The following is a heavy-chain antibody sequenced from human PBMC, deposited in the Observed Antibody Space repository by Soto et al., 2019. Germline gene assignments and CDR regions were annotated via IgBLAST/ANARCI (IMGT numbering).Heavy chain of an antibody. CDR2: MNPNSGNT. D-gene: IGHD3-3*01. Sequence: QVQLVQSGAEVKKPGASVKVSCKASGYTFTSYDINWVRQATGQGLEWMGWMNPNSGNTGYAQKFQGRVTMTRNTSISTVYMELSSLRSEDTAMYYCARGLEWSWSLDPWVQGTLVTVSS. CDR1: GYTFTSYD. V-gene: IGHV1-8*01. J-gene: IGHJ5*02. CDR3: ARGLEWSWSLDP.